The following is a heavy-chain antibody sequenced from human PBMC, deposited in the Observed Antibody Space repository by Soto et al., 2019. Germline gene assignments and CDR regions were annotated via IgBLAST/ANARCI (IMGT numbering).Heavy chain of an antibody. D-gene: IGHD3-9*01. CDR3: ARHYDILTGPDAFDI. CDR1: GFTFSSYS. CDR2: ISYDGSNK. V-gene: IGHV3-30*03. J-gene: IGHJ3*02. Sequence: PGGSLRLSCAASGFTFSSYSMNWVRQAPGKGLEWVAVISYDGSNKYYADSVKGRFTISRDNSKNTLYLQMNSLRAEDTAVYYCARHYDILTGPDAFDIWGQGTMVTVSS.